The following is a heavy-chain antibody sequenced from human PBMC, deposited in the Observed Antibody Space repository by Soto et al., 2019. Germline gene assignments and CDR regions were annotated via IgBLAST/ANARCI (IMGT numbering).Heavy chain of an antibody. V-gene: IGHV3-53*01. CDR2: IYSGGST. CDR1: GFTFSSND. Sequence: EVQLVESGGGLIQPGGSLRLSCAASGFTFSSNDMNWVRQAPGKGLEWVSLIYSGGSTYYADSVKGRFTISRDNSKNTLYLQMSSLRAEDTAVYYCATRPLFTGAPWGQGTMVTVSS. D-gene: IGHD2-21*01. CDR3: ATRPLFTGAP. J-gene: IGHJ3*01.